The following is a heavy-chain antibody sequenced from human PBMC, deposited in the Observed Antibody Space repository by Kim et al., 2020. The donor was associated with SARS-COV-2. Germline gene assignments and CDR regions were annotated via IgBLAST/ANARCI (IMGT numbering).Heavy chain of an antibody. Sequence: GGSLRLSCEASGFTLGNYWMSWVRQAPGKGSQWVANIKFDGSEQNYVACVRGRFTVSRDNAKNSMYLQMNSLRAEDTAIYYCARDKAVGSGWSDSWGQGTLVTVSS. V-gene: IGHV3-7*01. CDR3: ARDKAVGSGWSDS. J-gene: IGHJ5*01. CDR1: GFTLGNYW. D-gene: IGHD6-19*01. CDR2: IKFDGSEQ.